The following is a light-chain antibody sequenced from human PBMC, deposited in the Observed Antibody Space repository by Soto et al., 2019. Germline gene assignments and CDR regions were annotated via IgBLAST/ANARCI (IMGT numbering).Light chain of an antibody. J-gene: IGKJ1*01. V-gene: IGKV4-1*01. CDR3: QQYYGTVLT. CDR1: QTVLFSSNNKNY. Sequence: DIVMTQSPDSLAVSLGERATINCKSSQTVLFSSNNKNYLAWYQQKAGQPPKLLIYWASTRESGVPDRFSGRGSGTDFTLTISSLQAEGGAVYYCQQYYGTVLTFGQGTKVEIK. CDR2: WAS.